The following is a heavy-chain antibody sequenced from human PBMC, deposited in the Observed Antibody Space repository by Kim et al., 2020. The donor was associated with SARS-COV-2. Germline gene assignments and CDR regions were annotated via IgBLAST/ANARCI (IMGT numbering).Heavy chain of an antibody. Sequence: ASVKVSCKASGYTFTSYYMHWVRQAPGQGLEWMGIINPSGGSTSYAQKFQGRVTMTRDTSTSTVYMELSSLRSEDTAVYYCARVNGGEVVTAPFGYWGQGTLVTVSS. V-gene: IGHV1-46*01. D-gene: IGHD2-21*02. CDR1: GYTFTSYY. CDR2: INPSGGST. J-gene: IGHJ4*02. CDR3: ARVNGGEVVTAPFGY.